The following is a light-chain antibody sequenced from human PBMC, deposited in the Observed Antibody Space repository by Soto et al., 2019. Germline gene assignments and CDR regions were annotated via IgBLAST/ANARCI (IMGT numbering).Light chain of an antibody. CDR2: GVS. CDR3: QQHNGWPLT. J-gene: IGKJ4*01. CDR1: QSVKNY. Sequence: EIVMTQSPATLSVFPGERATLSCRASQSVKNYLAWYQQKPGQAPRLLIYGVSTRATGITSRFSGSGSGTEFTLAISSLQSEDSAVYYCQQHNGWPLTFGAGTKVEIK. V-gene: IGKV3-15*01.